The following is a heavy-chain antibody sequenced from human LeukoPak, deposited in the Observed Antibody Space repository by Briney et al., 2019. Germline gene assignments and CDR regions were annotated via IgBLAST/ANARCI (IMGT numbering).Heavy chain of an antibody. D-gene: IGHD6-13*01. CDR3: ARENGQQLGDAFDI. Sequence: PSETLSLTCTVSGGSISSYYWSWIRQPPGKGLEWIGYIYYSGSTNYNPSLKSRVTISVDTSKNQFSLKLSSVTAADTAVYYCARENGQQLGDAFDIWGQGTKVTVSS. CDR2: IYYSGST. CDR1: GGSISSYY. V-gene: IGHV4-59*01. J-gene: IGHJ3*02.